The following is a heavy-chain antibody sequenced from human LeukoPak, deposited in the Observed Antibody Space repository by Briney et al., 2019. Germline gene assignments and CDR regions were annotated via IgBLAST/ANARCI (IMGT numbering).Heavy chain of an antibody. CDR1: GGSISSSSYY. J-gene: IGHJ3*01. Sequence: PSKTLSLTCTVSGGSISSSSYYWGWIRQPPGKGLEWIGNIYYSGTTYYNPSLRSRVTISVDTSKNQFSLRLTSVTAADTAVYYCARGSDDAFDVWGQGTMVTVSS. CDR3: ARGSDDAFDV. V-gene: IGHV4-39*01. CDR2: IYYSGTT.